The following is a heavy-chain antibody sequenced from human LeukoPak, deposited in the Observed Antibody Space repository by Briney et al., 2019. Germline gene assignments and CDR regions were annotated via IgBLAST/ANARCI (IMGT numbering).Heavy chain of an antibody. V-gene: IGHV1-69*06. CDR1: GGTFSSYA. D-gene: IGHD3-3*01. J-gene: IGHJ3*02. CDR2: IIPIFGTA. Sequence: SVKVSCKASGGTFSSYAISWVRQAPGQGLEWMGGIIPIFGTANYAQKFQGRVTITADKSTSTAYMELGSLRSEDAAVYYCARAARTLFGVFIIAAFDIWGQGTMVTVSS. CDR3: ARAARTLFGVFIIAAFDI.